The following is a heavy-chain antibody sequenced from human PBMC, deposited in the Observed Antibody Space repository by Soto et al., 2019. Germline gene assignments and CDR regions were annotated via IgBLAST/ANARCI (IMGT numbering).Heavy chain of an antibody. J-gene: IGHJ6*02. CDR2: IYYSGST. V-gene: IGHV4-31*03. CDR1: GGSISSGGYY. Sequence: QVQLQESGPGLVKPSQTLSLTCTVSGGSISSGGYYWSWIRQHPGKDLELIGYIYYSGSTSYNPSVKSRVTISVVTSKNQFSLKLSSVTAADTPVYYCARDPLRYSGYAPPYDYYYGMDVWGQGTTVTVFS. CDR3: ARDPLRYSGYAPPYDYYYGMDV. D-gene: IGHD5-12*01.